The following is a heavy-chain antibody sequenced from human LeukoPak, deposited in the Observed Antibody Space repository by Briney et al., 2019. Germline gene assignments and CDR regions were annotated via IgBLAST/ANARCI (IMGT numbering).Heavy chain of an antibody. Sequence: GASVKVSCKASGYTFTSYDINWVRQATGQGLEWMGWMNPNSGNTGYAQKFQGRVTMTRNTSISTAYMELSSLRAEDTAVYYCAKDRSYYYGSGSYQYYYYYYYMDVWGKGTTVTISS. J-gene: IGHJ6*03. V-gene: IGHV1-8*01. D-gene: IGHD3-10*01. CDR1: GYTFTSYD. CDR2: MNPNSGNT. CDR3: AKDRSYYYGSGSYQYYYYYYYMDV.